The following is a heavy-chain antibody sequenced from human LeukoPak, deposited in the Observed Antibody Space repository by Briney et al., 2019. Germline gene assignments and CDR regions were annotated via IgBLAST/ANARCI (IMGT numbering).Heavy chain of an antibody. CDR1: GFTFSNYE. V-gene: IGHV3-48*03. D-gene: IGHD3-22*01. Sequence: GGSLRLSCAASGFTFSNYEMHWVRQAPGKGLEWVSYISSSGSDIYYADSVKGRFTISRDNAKNSLYLQMNSLRAEDTAAYYCARDGYYDSSGYFYWGQGTLVTVSS. CDR2: ISSSGSDI. J-gene: IGHJ4*02. CDR3: ARDGYYDSSGYFY.